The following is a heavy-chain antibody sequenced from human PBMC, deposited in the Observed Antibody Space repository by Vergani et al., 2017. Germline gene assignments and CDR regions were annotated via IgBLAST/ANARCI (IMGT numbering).Heavy chain of an antibody. J-gene: IGHJ4*02. CDR3: TRGWRVVVPAALHPFDY. D-gene: IGHD2-2*01. V-gene: IGHV3-49*05. CDR2: IRSKAYGGTT. Sequence: EVQLVESGGGLVKPGGSLRLSCTASGFTFGDYAMSWFRQAPGKGLEWVGFIRSKAYGGTTEYAASVKGRFTISRDDSKSIAYLQMNSLKTEDTAVYYCTRGWRVVVPAALHPFDYWGQGTLVTVSS. CDR1: GFTFGDYA.